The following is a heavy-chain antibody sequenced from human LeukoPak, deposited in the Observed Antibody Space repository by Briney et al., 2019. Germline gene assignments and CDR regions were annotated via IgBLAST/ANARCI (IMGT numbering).Heavy chain of an antibody. CDR2: MYYSGST. V-gene: IGHV4-59*08. D-gene: IGHD6-13*01. CDR1: GGSMTGYY. CDR3: ASLSYSNAYGHFDY. Sequence: SETLSLTCTVSGGSMTGYYWSWIRQPPGKGLEWIGYMYYSGSTNYNPSLKSRVTMSVDTSKNQFSLKLSSVTAADTAVYYCASLSYSNAYGHFDYWGQGTLVTVSS. J-gene: IGHJ4*02.